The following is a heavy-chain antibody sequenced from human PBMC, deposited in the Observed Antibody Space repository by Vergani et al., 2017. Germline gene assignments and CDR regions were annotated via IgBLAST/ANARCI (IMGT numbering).Heavy chain of an antibody. Sequence: QVQLVQSGAEVKKPGASVKVSCKASGYTFSTYGISWVRQAPGQGLEWMGWISAYNGNTNYPEKFQGRLTMTTDTSTRTAYMELSSLRSEDTAVYYCATRASLGYCSGGSCPRYYYGMDVWGQGTTVTVSS. V-gene: IGHV1-18*01. CDR2: ISAYNGNT. J-gene: IGHJ6*02. D-gene: IGHD2-15*01. CDR3: ATRASLGYCSGGSCPRYYYGMDV. CDR1: GYTFSTYG.